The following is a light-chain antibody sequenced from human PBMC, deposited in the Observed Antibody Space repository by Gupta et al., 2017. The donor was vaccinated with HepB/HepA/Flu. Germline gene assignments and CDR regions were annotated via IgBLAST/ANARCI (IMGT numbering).Light chain of an antibody. CDR2: AAS. J-gene: IGKJ1*01. CDR1: QGISSY. V-gene: IGKV1-9*01. CDR3: QQRNSYPRT. Sequence: DIQLTQSPSFLSASVGDRVTITCRHSQGISSYLAWYQQKPGKATKLLIYAASTSPGGVPSWCSGSCSAAEITIIISRVQAEYVVNYHCQQRNSYPRTFGQGTKVEIK.